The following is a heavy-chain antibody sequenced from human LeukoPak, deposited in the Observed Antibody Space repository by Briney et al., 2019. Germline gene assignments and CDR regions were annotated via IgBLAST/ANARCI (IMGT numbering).Heavy chain of an antibody. Sequence: GGSLRLSCAASGFTFSSYGMHWVRQAPGEGLEWVAVISYDGSNKYYADSVKGRFTISRDNSKNTLYLQMNSLRAEDTAVYYCAKISSSWYIDYFDYWGQGTLVTVSS. CDR2: ISYDGSNK. J-gene: IGHJ4*02. CDR1: GFTFSSYG. D-gene: IGHD6-13*01. V-gene: IGHV3-30*18. CDR3: AKISSSWYIDYFDY.